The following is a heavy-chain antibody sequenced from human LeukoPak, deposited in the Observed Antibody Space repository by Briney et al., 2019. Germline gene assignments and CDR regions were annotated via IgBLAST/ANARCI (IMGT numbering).Heavy chain of an antibody. J-gene: IGHJ3*02. CDR3: AKDVNSDYDILTALMAFDI. CDR2: ISGSGGAT. D-gene: IGHD3-9*01. Sequence: SGGSLRLSCAASGFTFSSYAMSWVRQAPGKGLEWVSAISGSGGATYYADSVKGRFTISRDNSKNTLYLQMNSLRAEDTAVYYCAKDVNSDYDILTALMAFDIWGQGTMVTVFS. V-gene: IGHV3-23*01. CDR1: GFTFSSYA.